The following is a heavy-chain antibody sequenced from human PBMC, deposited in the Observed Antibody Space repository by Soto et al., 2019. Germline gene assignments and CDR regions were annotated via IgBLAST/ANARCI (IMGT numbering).Heavy chain of an antibody. CDR3: XXXXXXXGPQTVYFDY. V-gene: IGHV3-30*03. J-gene: IGHJ4*02. Sequence: QVQLVESGGGVVQPGRSLRLSCAASGFTFSSYGMHWVRQAPGKGLEWVAVISYDGSNKYYADSVKGRFTISRDNSKNTXXXXXXXXXXXXXXXXXXXXXXXXXGPQTVYFDYWGQGTLVTVSS. CDR1: GFTFSSYG. D-gene: IGHD4-17*01. CDR2: ISYDGSNK.